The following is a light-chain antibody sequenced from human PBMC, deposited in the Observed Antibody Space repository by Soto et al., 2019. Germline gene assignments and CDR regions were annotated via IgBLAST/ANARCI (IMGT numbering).Light chain of an antibody. CDR2: DTS. CDR1: TGAVTSGHY. V-gene: IGLV7-46*01. J-gene: IGLJ1*01. CDR3: LLSYSDARRV. Sequence: QAVVTQEPSLTVSPGGTVTLTCGSSTGAVTSGHYPYWFQQKPGQAPRTLIYDTSNKHSWTPARFSGSLLGGKAAPTLSGAQPEDEAEYYCLLSYSDARRVFGAGTKVTVL.